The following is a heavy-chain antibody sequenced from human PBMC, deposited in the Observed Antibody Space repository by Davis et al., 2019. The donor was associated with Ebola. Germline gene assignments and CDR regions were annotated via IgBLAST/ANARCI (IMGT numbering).Heavy chain of an antibody. J-gene: IGHJ3*02. V-gene: IGHV3-7*01. CDR3: ARVGARWDAFDI. CDR2: IKQDGSEE. D-gene: IGHD3-16*01. Sequence: GESLKISCAASGFSFSDYWMSWVRQAPGQGLEWVAYIKQDGSEEYYVDSVKGRFTISRDNAKNSLYLQMNSLRAEDTAVYYCARVGARWDAFDIWGQGTMVTVSS. CDR1: GFSFSDYW.